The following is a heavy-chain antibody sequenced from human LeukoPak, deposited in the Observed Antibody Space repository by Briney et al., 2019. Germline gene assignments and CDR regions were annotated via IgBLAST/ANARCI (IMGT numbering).Heavy chain of an antibody. J-gene: IGHJ4*02. CDR3: AKVEWELLGFFDY. Sequence: GRSLRLSCAASGFTFSNYAMSWVRQAPGKGLEWVSAISGSGGSTYYADSVKGRFTISRDNSKNTLYLQMNSLRAEDTAVYYCAKVEWELLGFFDYWGQGTLVTVSS. CDR1: GFTFSNYA. V-gene: IGHV3-23*01. D-gene: IGHD1-26*01. CDR2: ISGSGGST.